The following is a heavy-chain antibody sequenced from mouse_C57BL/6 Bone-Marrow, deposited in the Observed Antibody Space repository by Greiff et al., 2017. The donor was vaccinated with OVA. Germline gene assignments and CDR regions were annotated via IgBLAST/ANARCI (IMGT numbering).Heavy chain of an antibody. CDR1: GYAFSSSW. J-gene: IGHJ2*01. V-gene: IGHV1-82*01. CDR2: IYPGDGDT. Sequence: QVQLKESGPELVKPGASVKISCKASGYAFSSSWMNWVKQRPGKGLEWIGRIYPGDGDTNYNGKFKGKATLTADKSPSTAYMQLSSLTSEDSAVYFCASKDYYGSKSLFDYWGQGTTLTVSS. D-gene: IGHD1-1*01. CDR3: ASKDYYGSKSLFDY.